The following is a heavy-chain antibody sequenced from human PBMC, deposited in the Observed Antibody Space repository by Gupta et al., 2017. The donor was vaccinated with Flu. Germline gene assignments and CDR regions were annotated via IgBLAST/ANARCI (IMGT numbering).Heavy chain of an antibody. CDR3: GSENLGNRGGGDPWAFDI. Sequence: GKPSQTLSLTCTVSGGSISSGGYYWSWIRQHPGKGLEWIGYIYYSGSTYYNPSLKSRVTISVDTSKNQFSLKLSSVTAADTAGYYWGSENLGNRGGGDPWAFDIWGQGTMVTVSS. D-gene: IGHD3-16*01. V-gene: IGHV4-31*03. CDR1: GGSISSGGYY. CDR2: IYYSGST. J-gene: IGHJ3*02.